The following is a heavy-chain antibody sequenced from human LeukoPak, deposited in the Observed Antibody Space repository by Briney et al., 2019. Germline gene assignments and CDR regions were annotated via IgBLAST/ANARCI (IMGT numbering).Heavy chain of an antibody. CDR1: GYTLTELS. CDR2: FDPEDGET. CDR3: ATQAMVRGVIISFDP. Sequence: ASVKVSCKVSGYTLTELSMHWVRQAPGKGLEWMGGFDPEDGETIYAQKFQGRVTMTEDTSTDTAYMELSSLRSEDTAVYYCATQAMVRGVIISFDPWGQGTLVTVSS. J-gene: IGHJ5*02. V-gene: IGHV1-24*01. D-gene: IGHD3-10*01.